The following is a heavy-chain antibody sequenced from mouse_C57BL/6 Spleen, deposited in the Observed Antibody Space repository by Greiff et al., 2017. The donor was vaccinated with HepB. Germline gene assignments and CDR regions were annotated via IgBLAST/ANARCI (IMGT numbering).Heavy chain of an antibody. CDR3: ARRLCYFDD. CDR2: ISSGSSTI. J-gene: IGHJ2*01. CDR1: GFTFSDYG. Sequence: EVQVVESGGGLVKPGGSLKLSCAASGFTFSDYGMHWVRQAPEKGLEWVAYISSGSSTIYYADTVKGRFTVARDNAKNTLFLQMTSLKSEDTAMYDSARRLCYFDDWGQGTTLTVSS. V-gene: IGHV5-17*01.